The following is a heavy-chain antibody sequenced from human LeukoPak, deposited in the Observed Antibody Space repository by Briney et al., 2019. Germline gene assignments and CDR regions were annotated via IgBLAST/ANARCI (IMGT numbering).Heavy chain of an antibody. CDR2: ISYDGSNK. CDR1: GFTFSNYA. Sequence: GGSLRLSCAASGFTFSNYAMHWVRQAPGKGLEWVAVISYDGSNKYYADSVKGRFTISRDNSKNTLYLQMNSLRAEDTAVYYCARGESNSAFDYWGQGTLVTVSS. D-gene: IGHD4-23*01. J-gene: IGHJ4*02. CDR3: ARGESNSAFDY. V-gene: IGHV3-30-3*01.